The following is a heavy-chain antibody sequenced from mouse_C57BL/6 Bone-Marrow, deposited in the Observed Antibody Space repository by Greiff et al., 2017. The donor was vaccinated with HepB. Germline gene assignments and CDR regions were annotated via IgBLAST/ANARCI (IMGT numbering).Heavy chain of an antibody. CDR3: TQTGTGGFAY. CDR2: IDPENGDT. J-gene: IGHJ3*01. CDR1: GFNIKDDY. D-gene: IGHD4-1*01. V-gene: IGHV14-4*01. Sequence: EVMLVESGAELVRPGASVKLSCTASGFNIKDDYMHWVKQRPEQGLEWIGWIDPENGDTEYASKFQGKATITADTSSNTAYLQLSSLTSEDTAVYYCTQTGTGGFAYWGQGTLVTVSA.